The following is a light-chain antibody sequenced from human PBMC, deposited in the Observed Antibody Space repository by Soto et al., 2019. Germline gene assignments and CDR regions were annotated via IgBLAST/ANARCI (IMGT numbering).Light chain of an antibody. CDR1: QNITTW. CDR2: GAS. CDR3: QQGSRFPFT. J-gene: IGKJ3*01. Sequence: DIQMIQSPSSVSASVGDRVTVTCRASQNITTWLTWYQQTPGKAPHLLIYGASTLQRGVPSRFSGSGCGPEFTLPITSLQPDDFATYYCQQGSRFPFTFGPGT. V-gene: IGKV1-12*01.